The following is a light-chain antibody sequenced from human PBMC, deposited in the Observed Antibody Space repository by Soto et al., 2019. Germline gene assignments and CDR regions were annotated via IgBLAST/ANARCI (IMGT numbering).Light chain of an antibody. V-gene: IGKV3-15*01. J-gene: IGKJ1*01. CDR3: QQYNNWPV. Sequence: IVRTQSPATLSVSPGERATLSFRASQSVSSNLAWYQQKPGQAPRLLISAASTRATGIPAKFSGSGSGTEFTLTISSLQSEDFAVYYCQQYNNWPVFGQGTKVDI. CDR1: QSVSSN. CDR2: AAS.